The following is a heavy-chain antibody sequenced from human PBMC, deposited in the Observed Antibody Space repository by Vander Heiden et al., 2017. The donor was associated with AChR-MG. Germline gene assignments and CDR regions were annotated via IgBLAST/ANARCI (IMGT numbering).Heavy chain of an antibody. D-gene: IGHD5-12*01. CDR2: MNPNSGNT. CDR1: GYTFTSYD. V-gene: IGHV1-8*01. Sequence: QVQLVQSGAEVKKPGASVKVSCKASGYTFTSYDINWVRQATGQGLEWMGWMNPNSGNTGYEKKFQGRVTMTRNTSISTAYMELSSLRSEDTAVYYCARVGRSGYARRRNWFDPWGQGTLVTVSS. J-gene: IGHJ5*02. CDR3: ARVGRSGYARRRNWFDP.